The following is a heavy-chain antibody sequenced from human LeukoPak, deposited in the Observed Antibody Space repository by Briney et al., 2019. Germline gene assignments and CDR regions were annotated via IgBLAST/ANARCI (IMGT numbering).Heavy chain of an antibody. J-gene: IGHJ4*02. Sequence: GGSLRLSCAASGFTVSSNYMSWVRQAPGKGLEWVSIIYSGGSTFYADSVKGRFTISRDNSKNTLYLQMNSLRAEDTAVYYCARRSGIAVAGAFDYWGQGTLVTVSS. CDR1: GFTVSSNY. V-gene: IGHV3-53*01. CDR2: IYSGGST. CDR3: ARRSGIAVAGAFDY. D-gene: IGHD6-19*01.